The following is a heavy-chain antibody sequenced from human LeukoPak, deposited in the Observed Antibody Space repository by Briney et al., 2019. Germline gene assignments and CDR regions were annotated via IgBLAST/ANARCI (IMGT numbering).Heavy chain of an antibody. CDR2: IRPYNDDT. V-gene: IGHV1-18*04. CDR3: AREGSYGDYLTLDY. Sequence: GASVKVSCKTSGYTFSIYAITWLRQTPGQGLEWMGWIRPYNDDTNYAQNFQARVAMTADTSTKTVYMELRSLTSDDTAVYFCAREGSYGDYLTLDYWGQGTLVTVSS. D-gene: IGHD4-17*01. CDR1: GYTFSIYA. J-gene: IGHJ4*02.